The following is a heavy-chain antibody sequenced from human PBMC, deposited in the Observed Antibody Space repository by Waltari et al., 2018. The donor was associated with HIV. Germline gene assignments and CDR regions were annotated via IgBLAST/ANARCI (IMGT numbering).Heavy chain of an antibody. V-gene: IGHV4-39*01. CDR1: VGSISSSSYF. D-gene: IGHD1-26*01. J-gene: IGHJ2*01. Sequence: QLQLQESGPGLVQPSETLSLTCTVSVGSISSSSYFWGWIRQPPGKGLEWIGRIYYSGRAYYNPSLQSRVTISVDTSKNQFSLKLSSVTAADTAVYYCARHALRVGASYWYFDLWGRGTLVTVSS. CDR3: ARHALRVGASYWYFDL. CDR2: IYYSGRA.